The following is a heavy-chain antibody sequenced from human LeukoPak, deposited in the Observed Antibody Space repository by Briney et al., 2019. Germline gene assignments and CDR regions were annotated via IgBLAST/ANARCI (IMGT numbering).Heavy chain of an antibody. J-gene: IGHJ4*02. CDR3: AKDRGSQHWAFDY. D-gene: IGHD1-26*01. V-gene: IGHV3-23*01. Sequence: GGSLRLSCAASGFTFSSYAMSWVRQAPGKGLEWVSAISGSGGSAYYADSVKGRFTISRDNSKNTLYLQMNSLRAEDTAVYYCAKDRGSQHWAFDYWGQGTLVTVSS. CDR2: ISGSGGSA. CDR1: GFTFSSYA.